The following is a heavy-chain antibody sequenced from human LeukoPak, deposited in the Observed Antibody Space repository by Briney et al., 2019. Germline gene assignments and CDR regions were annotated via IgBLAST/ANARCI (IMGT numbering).Heavy chain of an antibody. V-gene: IGHV3-23*01. J-gene: IGHJ4*02. CDR3: AKDLRRKDDY. Sequence: GRLTISRDNSKNTVYLHMNSLRGDDTAVYYCAKDLRRKDDYWGQGTLVTVSS.